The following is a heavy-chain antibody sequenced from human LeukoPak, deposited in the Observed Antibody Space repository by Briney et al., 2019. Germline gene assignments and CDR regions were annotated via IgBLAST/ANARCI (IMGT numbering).Heavy chain of an antibody. CDR2: INPNRGGT. CDR1: GYTFTGYY. Sequence: ASVKVSCKASGYTFTGYYMHWVRQAPGQGLEWMGWINPNRGGTNYAQKFQGRVTMTGDTSISTAYMELSRLRSDDTAVYYCARVKNFCSGYDPRVEGLDAFDIWGQGTMVTVSS. J-gene: IGHJ3*02. D-gene: IGHD3-3*01. CDR3: ARVKNFCSGYDPRVEGLDAFDI. V-gene: IGHV1-2*02.